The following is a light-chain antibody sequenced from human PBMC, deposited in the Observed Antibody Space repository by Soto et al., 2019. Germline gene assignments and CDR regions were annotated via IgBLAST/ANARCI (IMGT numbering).Light chain of an antibody. CDR1: QGISHY. J-gene: IGKJ5*01. CDR3: QHLNDYLAIT. Sequence: DIQLTQSPSFLSASVVDRVTITGLASQGISHYLGWYQQKPGRAPKLLIYAASTLQSGVPSRFSGSGSGTEFTLTISSLQPEDFATYYCQHLNDYLAITFGQGTRLEIK. CDR2: AAS. V-gene: IGKV1-9*01.